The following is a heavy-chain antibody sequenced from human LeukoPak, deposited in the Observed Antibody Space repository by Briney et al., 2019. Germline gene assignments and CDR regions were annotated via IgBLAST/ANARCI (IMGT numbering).Heavy chain of an antibody. D-gene: IGHD4-11*01. J-gene: IGHJ3*02. Sequence: SETLSLTCTVSGASISGSSHYYWSWIRQPPGKGLEWIGEINHSGSTNYNPSLKSRVTISVDTSKNQFSLKLSSVTAADTAVYYCARVGMTTRRAFDIWGQGTMVTVSS. CDR3: ARVGMTTRRAFDI. CDR2: INHSGST. CDR1: GASISGSSHYY. V-gene: IGHV4-34*01.